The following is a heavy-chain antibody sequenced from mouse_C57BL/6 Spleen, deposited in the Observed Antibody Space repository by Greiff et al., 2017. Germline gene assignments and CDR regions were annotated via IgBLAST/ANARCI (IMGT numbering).Heavy chain of an antibody. Sequence: VQLQQSGAELVKPGASVKISCKASGYAFSSYWMNWVKQGPGKGLEWIGQIYPGDGDTNYNGKFKGKATLTADKSSSTAYMQLSSLTSEDSAVYFCARGTYFDYWGQGTTLTVSS. CDR1: GYAFSSYW. CDR2: IYPGDGDT. J-gene: IGHJ2*01. D-gene: IGHD2-14*01. CDR3: ARGTYFDY. V-gene: IGHV1-80*01.